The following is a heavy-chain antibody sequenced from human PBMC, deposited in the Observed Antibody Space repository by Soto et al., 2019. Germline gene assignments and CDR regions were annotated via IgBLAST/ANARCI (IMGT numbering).Heavy chain of an antibody. D-gene: IGHD2-21*01. CDR1: GGSISRGGYS. J-gene: IGHJ5*02. V-gene: IGHV4-30-2*01. CDR2: IYHSGST. Sequence: PSETLSLTCAVSGGSISRGGYSCSCIRQPRGKGLEWIGYIYHSGSTYYNPSLKSRVTISVDRSKNQFSLKLSSVTAADTAVYYCARASDSDGVSFDPWGQGTLVTVSS. CDR3: ARASDSDGVSFDP.